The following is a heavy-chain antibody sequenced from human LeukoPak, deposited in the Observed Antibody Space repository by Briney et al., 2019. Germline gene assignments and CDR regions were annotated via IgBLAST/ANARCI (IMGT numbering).Heavy chain of an antibody. J-gene: IGHJ5*02. D-gene: IGHD5-24*01. CDR2: INPSGTGT. V-gene: IGHV1-46*01. CDR1: GYTITNNY. CDR3: ATDHSMANTAWWFDP. Sequence: ASVKVSCKASGYTITNNYMHWVRQAPGQGLEWMGGINPSGTGTSYAQKFQGRITMSRDTSTSTVYMGLSSLRSEDTAFYYCATDHSMANTAWWFDPWGQGTLVTVSS.